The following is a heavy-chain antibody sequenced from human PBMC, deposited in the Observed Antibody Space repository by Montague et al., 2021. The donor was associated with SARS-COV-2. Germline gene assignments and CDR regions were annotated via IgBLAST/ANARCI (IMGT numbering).Heavy chain of an antibody. CDR1: GGSISSYY. Sequence: ETLSLTCTVSGGSISSYYWNWIRETPGKGLEWIGYIYYSGTTNYNPSLKSRVTISLDTPKSQFSLNLNSVTAADTAIYYCARDQAAKIFFKGAFDIWGQGRMVTVSS. CDR3: ARDQAAKIFFKGAFDI. J-gene: IGHJ3*02. CDR2: IYYSGTT. V-gene: IGHV4-59*01. D-gene: IGHD3-3*01.